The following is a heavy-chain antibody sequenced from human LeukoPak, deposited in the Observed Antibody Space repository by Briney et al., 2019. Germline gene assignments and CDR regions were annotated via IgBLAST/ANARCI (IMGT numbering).Heavy chain of an antibody. V-gene: IGHV3-9*03. J-gene: IGHJ4*02. D-gene: IGHD3-22*01. CDR2: ISWNSGSI. CDR1: GFTFDDHA. Sequence: PGGSLRLSCAASGFTFDDHAMHWVRHAPGKGLEWVSGISWNSGSIGYADSVKGRFTTSRDNAKNSLYLQMNSLRAEDMALYYCAKDDYYDSSGTFAYWGQGTLVTVSS. CDR3: AKDDYYDSSGTFAY.